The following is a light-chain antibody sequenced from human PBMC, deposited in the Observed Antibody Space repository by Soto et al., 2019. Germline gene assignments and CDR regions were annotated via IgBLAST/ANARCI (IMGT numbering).Light chain of an antibody. CDR1: SSDVGGYNY. V-gene: IGLV2-14*01. Sequence: QSVLTQPASVSGSPGQSITISCTGTSSDVGGYNYVSWYQQHPGKAPKLMIYEVSNRPSGVSNRFSGSKSGNTASLTISGLQAEDEAVYYCSSYTSSSTPLFGGGTKVTVL. J-gene: IGLJ2*01. CDR3: SSYTSSSTPL. CDR2: EVS.